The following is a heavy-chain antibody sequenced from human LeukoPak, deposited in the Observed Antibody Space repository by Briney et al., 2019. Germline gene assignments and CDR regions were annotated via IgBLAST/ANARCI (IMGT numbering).Heavy chain of an antibody. CDR3: ANSSPQYYYDSSGYYSLDY. Sequence: PGRSLRLSCAASGFTFSSYAMHWVRQAPGKGLEWVAVISHDGSNKYYADSVKGRFTISRDNSKNTLYLQMNSLRAEDTAVYYCANSSPQYYYDSSGYYSLDYWGQGTLVTVSS. CDR1: GFTFSSYA. V-gene: IGHV3-30-3*01. D-gene: IGHD3-22*01. CDR2: ISHDGSNK. J-gene: IGHJ4*02.